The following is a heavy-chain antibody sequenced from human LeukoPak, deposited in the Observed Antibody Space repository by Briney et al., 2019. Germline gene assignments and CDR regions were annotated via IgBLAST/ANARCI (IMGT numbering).Heavy chain of an antibody. CDR2: ISSSGSTI. CDR1: GFTFSSYE. J-gene: IGHJ6*03. V-gene: IGHV3-48*03. Sequence: GGSLRLSCAASGFTFSSYEMNWVRQAPGKGLEWVSYISSSGSTIYYADSVKGRFTISRDNAKNPLYLQMNSLRAEDTAVYYCARAPRYPNGNYYYYYMDVWGEGTTVTVSS. D-gene: IGHD2-15*01. CDR3: ARAPRYPNGNYYYYYMDV.